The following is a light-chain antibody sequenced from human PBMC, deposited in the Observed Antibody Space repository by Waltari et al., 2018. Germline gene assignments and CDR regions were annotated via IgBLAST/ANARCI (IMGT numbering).Light chain of an antibody. J-gene: IGKJ2*01. CDR3: QQSYSTPRT. CDR1: QSISSY. CDR2: AAS. Sequence: SSLSASVGDRVTITCRASQSISSYLNWYQQKPGIAPKLLIYAASSLQSGVPSRFSGSGSGTDFTLTISSLQPEDFATYYCQQSYSTPRTFGQGTKLEIK. V-gene: IGKV1-39*01.